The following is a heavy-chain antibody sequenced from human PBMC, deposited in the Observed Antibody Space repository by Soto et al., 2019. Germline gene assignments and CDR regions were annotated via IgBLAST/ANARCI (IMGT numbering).Heavy chain of an antibody. Sequence: EVQLLESGGTLVQPGGSLRLCYAASGFTFSNYAMSWVRQAPGKGLEWVSVISGSGDSTYYADSVKGRFTISRDNSKNTLYLQMNSLRAEDTAVYYCAKRTSGWYFDYWGQGTLVTVSS. D-gene: IGHD6-19*01. V-gene: IGHV3-23*01. CDR2: ISGSGDST. J-gene: IGHJ4*02. CDR1: GFTFSNYA. CDR3: AKRTSGWYFDY.